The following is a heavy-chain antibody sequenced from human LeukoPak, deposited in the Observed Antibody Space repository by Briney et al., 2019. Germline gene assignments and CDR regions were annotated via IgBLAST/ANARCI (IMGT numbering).Heavy chain of an antibody. J-gene: IGHJ4*02. CDR2: IKQDGTEK. CDR1: GFTFSSYW. D-gene: IGHD3-22*01. CDR3: ARDQNYDRTTD. Sequence: GGSLRLSCAASGFTFSSYWMSWVRQAPGKGLEWVANIKQDGTEKYYVDSVKGRFTISRDDAKNSLYLQMNSLRAEDTAVYYCARDQNYDRTTDWGQGTLVTVSS. V-gene: IGHV3-7*03.